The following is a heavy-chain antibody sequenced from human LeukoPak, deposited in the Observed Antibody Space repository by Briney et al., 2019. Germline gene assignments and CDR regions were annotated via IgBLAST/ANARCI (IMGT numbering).Heavy chain of an antibody. CDR3: ARDTHDYNRRGVPFDY. D-gene: IGHD5-24*01. CDR2: IYTSGAT. J-gene: IGHJ4*02. Sequence: PSETLSLTCTVSGASISTYYWSWIRQSAGEGPEWIGRIYTSGATIYNPSLKSRVTMSVDTSKNQFSLNLNSVTAADTAVYYCARDTHDYNRRGVPFDYWGQGTLVTVSS. V-gene: IGHV4-4*07. CDR1: GASISTYY.